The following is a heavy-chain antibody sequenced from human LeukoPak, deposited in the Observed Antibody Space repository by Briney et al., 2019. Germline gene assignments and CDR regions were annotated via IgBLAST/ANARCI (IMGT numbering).Heavy chain of an antibody. Sequence: GGSLRLSCAASGFTFSIYAMSWVRQAPGKGLEWVSATSGSGGSTYYADSVKGRFTISRDNSKNTLYLQMNSLRAEDTAVYYCAKKGQWLTYYYYYYGMDVWGQGTTVTVSS. CDR3: AKKGQWLTYYYYYYGMDV. J-gene: IGHJ6*02. CDR2: TSGSGGST. D-gene: IGHD6-19*01. CDR1: GFTFSIYA. V-gene: IGHV3-23*01.